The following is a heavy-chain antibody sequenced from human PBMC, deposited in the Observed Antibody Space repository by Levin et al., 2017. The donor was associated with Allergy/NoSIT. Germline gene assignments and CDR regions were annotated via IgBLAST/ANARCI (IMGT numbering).Heavy chain of an antibody. CDR2: ISYDGSNK. CDR3: ARAAISQQWLAPRGAFDI. Sequence: GGSLRLSCAASGFTFSSYAMHWVRQAPGKGLEWVAVISYDGSNKYYADSVKGRFTISRDNSKNTLYLQMNSLRAEDTAVYYCARAAISQQWLAPRGAFDIWGQGTMVTVSS. D-gene: IGHD6-19*01. CDR1: GFTFSSYA. V-gene: IGHV3-30-3*01. J-gene: IGHJ3*02.